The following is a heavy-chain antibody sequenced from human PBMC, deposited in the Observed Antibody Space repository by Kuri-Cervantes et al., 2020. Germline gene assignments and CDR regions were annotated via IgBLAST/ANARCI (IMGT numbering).Heavy chain of an antibody. CDR1: GFSLSTSGVG. D-gene: IGHD6-19*01. V-gene: IGHV2-5*01. CDR2: IYWNDDK. CDR3: ARSLHYDSRGCSWYFDL. J-gene: IGHJ2*01. Sequence: SGPTLVKPTHALTLTCTFSGFSLSTSGVGVGWIRQPPGKALEWLSLIYWNDDKRYSPSLKSRLTITKDTSKNQVVLRMTNMDPVDTATYFCARSLHYDSRGCSWYFDLWGRGTLVTVSS.